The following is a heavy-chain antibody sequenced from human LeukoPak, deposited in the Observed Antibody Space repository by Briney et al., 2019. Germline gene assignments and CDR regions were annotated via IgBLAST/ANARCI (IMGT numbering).Heavy chain of an antibody. D-gene: IGHD1-7*01. J-gene: IGHJ3*02. CDR3: ASRGLELQRGAFDI. V-gene: IGHV4-39*07. CDR2: IYYSGST. Sequence: SETLSLTCTVSGGSISSSSYYWGWIRQPPGKGLEWIGSIYYSGSTYYNPSLKSRVTISVDTSKNQFSLKLSSVTAADTAVYYCASRGLELQRGAFDIWGQGIMVTVSS. CDR1: GGSISSSSYY.